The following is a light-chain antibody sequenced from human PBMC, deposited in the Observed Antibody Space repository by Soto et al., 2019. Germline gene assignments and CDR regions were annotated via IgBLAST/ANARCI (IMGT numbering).Light chain of an antibody. Sequence: EIVLTQSPATLSLSPGERATLSCWASQSVNRYLVWYQQKPGQAPRLLMYDASKRATGIPARFSGSGSGTDFTLTISRLEPEDFAVYYCQQHGSSITFGQGTRLEIK. CDR2: DAS. J-gene: IGKJ5*01. V-gene: IGKV3-11*01. CDR3: QQHGSSIT. CDR1: QSVNRY.